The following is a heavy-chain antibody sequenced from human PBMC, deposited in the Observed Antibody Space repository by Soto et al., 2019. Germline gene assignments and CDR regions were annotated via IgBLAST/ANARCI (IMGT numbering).Heavy chain of an antibody. J-gene: IGHJ4*02. CDR3: ARVYCSGGSCYHRDY. D-gene: IGHD2-15*01. CDR2: INSDGSST. Sequence: EVQLVESGGGLVQPGGSLRLSCAASGFTFSSYWMHWVRQAPGQGLVWVSRINSDGSSTSYADSVKGRFTISRDNAKNTLYLQMNSLRAEDTAVYYCARVYCSGGSCYHRDYWGQGTLVTVSS. V-gene: IGHV3-74*01. CDR1: GFTFSSYW.